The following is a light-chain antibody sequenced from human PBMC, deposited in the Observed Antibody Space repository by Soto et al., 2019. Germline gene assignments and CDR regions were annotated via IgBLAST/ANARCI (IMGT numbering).Light chain of an antibody. J-gene: IGKJ1*01. Sequence: IGLTKSPSTLSLSPGERATLSFRASQSVSNNYLAWYQQKPGQAPRLIISGASNRATGIPDRCSGSGSGTDFTLTISRLEPEDVAVYYCQQYGSSGTFGQGTKVDIK. CDR1: QSVSNNY. CDR2: GAS. V-gene: IGKV3-20*01. CDR3: QQYGSSGT.